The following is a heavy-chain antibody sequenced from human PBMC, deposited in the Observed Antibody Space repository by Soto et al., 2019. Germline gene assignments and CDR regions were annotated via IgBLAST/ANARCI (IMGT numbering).Heavy chain of an antibody. V-gene: IGHV4-38-2*01. Sequence: SENVALSCGVSDSSINSNYYWLWIRQPPGKGLEWIGAIHHSGTTYYTPSLKSRVTISMDTSKNHFSLRLTSVTAADTAKYYCARRLYGGNTHYWGPATPVTVSS. CDR2: IHHSGTT. D-gene: IGHD4-17*01. J-gene: IGHJ4*02. CDR1: DSSINSNYY. CDR3: ARRLYGGNTHY.